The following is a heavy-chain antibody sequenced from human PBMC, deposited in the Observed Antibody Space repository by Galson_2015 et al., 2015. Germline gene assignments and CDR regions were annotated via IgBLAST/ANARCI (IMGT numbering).Heavy chain of an antibody. Sequence: SLRLSCAASGFTFSSYAMHWVRQAPGKGLEWVAVISYDGSNKYNADSVKGRFTISRDNSKNTLYLQMNSLRAEDTAVYYCAKGGYSSGWPNWFDPWGQGTLVTVSS. CDR2: ISYDGSNK. CDR1: GFTFSSYA. V-gene: IGHV3-30*04. CDR3: AKGGYSSGWPNWFDP. J-gene: IGHJ5*02. D-gene: IGHD6-19*01.